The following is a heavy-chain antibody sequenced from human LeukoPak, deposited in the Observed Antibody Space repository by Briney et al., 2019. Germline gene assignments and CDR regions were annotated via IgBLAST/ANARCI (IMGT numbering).Heavy chain of an antibody. CDR3: ARDAIASAGKAPLY. V-gene: IGHV1-18*01. Sequence: ASVKVSCKASGYTFSSYGISWVRQAPGQGLEWMGWISAYNGNTNYAQKLQGRVTLTTDTSTSTAYMELRSLRSDDTAVYFCARDAIASAGKAPLYRGQGTLVTVSS. D-gene: IGHD6-13*01. J-gene: IGHJ4*02. CDR1: GYTFSSYG. CDR2: ISAYNGNT.